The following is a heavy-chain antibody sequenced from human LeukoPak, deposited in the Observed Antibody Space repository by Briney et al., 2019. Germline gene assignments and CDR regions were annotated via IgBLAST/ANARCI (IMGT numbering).Heavy chain of an antibody. CDR1: GGTFSSYA. D-gene: IGHD2-2*01. V-gene: IGHV1-69*13. CDR2: IIPIFGTA. CDR3: ARARVPGLELDAFDI. Sequence: SVKVSCKASGGTFSSYAISWVRQAPGQGLEWMGGIIPIFGTANYAQKFQGRVTITADESTSTAYMELSSLRSEDTAVYYCARARVPGLELDAFDIWGQGTMVTVSS. J-gene: IGHJ3*02.